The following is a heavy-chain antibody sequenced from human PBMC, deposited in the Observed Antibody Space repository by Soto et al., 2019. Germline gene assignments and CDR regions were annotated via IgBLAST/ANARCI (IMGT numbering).Heavy chain of an antibody. CDR1: SGSISSGCYY. Sequence: PXEALSVPCTVSSGSISSGCYYWSWIRQHPGKVLEWIVYSYYSGSTYYNPSLKSRVTISVDTSKNQFSLKLSSVTAADTAVYYCDRDWAPGYCSSTSCYGTNYYYYYGMDVWGQGTTVTLSS. CDR3: DRDWAPGYCSSTSCYGTNYYYYYGMDV. J-gene: IGHJ6*02. CDR2: SYYSGST. V-gene: IGHV4-31*03. D-gene: IGHD2-2*03.